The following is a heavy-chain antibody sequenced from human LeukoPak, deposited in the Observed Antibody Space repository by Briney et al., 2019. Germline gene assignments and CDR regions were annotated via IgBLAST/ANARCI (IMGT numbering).Heavy chain of an antibody. CDR1: GFTVSSNY. V-gene: IGHV3-53*05. CDR3: AKDGGNDYYYGMDV. J-gene: IGHJ6*02. CDR2: LYSGGDT. D-gene: IGHD3-16*01. Sequence: AGGSLRLSCAASGFTVSSNYINWVRQAPGKGLEWVSVLYSGGDTYYADSVKGRFTVSRDNSKNTLFLQMNSLRSDDTAVYYCAKDGGNDYYYGMDVWGQGTTITVSS.